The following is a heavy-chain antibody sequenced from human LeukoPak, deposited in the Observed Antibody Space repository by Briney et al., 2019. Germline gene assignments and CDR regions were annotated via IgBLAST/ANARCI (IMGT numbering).Heavy chain of an antibody. CDR1: GFTFDDYA. Sequence: GGSLRLSCAASGFTFDDYAMHWVRQAPGKGLECGSGISWNSGSIGYADSVKGRFTISRDNAKNSLYLQMSSLRAEDTALYYCAKDTDSNPSDAFDIWGQGTMVTVSS. D-gene: IGHD4-11*01. CDR3: AKDTDSNPSDAFDI. J-gene: IGHJ3*02. CDR2: ISWNSGSI. V-gene: IGHV3-9*01.